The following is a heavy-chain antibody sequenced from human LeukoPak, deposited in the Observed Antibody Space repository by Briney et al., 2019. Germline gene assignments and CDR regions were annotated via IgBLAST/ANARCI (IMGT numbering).Heavy chain of an antibody. Sequence: PGGSLRLSCAASGFTFSSYWMHWVRQAPGKGLVWVSRINSDGSSTTYADSVRGRFTISRDNAKDTLYLQMNSLRAEDTAVYYCARESFSGYEKDFDYWGQGTLVTVSS. CDR3: ARESFSGYEKDFDY. V-gene: IGHV3-74*01. J-gene: IGHJ4*02. D-gene: IGHD5-12*01. CDR2: INSDGSST. CDR1: GFTFSSYW.